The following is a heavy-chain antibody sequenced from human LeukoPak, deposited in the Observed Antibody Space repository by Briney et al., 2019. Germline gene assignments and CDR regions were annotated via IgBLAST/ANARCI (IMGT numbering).Heavy chain of an antibody. D-gene: IGHD3-3*01. CDR3: ARGYFWSGYYTRHNWFDP. CDR2: IYHSGST. CDR1: GYAISSGYY. V-gene: IGHV4-38-2*01. Sequence: SETLSLTCAVSGYAISSGYYWGWIRQPPGKGLEWIGSIYHSGSTYYNPSLKSRVTISVDTSKNHFSLKLSSVTAADTAVYYCARGYFWSGYYTRHNWFDPWGQGTLVTVSS. J-gene: IGHJ5*02.